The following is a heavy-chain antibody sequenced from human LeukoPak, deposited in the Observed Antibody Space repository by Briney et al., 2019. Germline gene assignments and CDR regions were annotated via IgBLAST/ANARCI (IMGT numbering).Heavy chain of an antibody. Sequence: GGSLRRSGAASGFTFNNFGMHWVRQAPGKGLEWVSVISYSGSVQFYADSVKGRFTISRDDSKNTVHMQMNRLRVEDTAVYFCGRSPRDSRDWTGTLDYWGQGALVTVSS. V-gene: IGHV3-30*03. CDR2: ISYSGSVQ. D-gene: IGHD2-21*02. CDR1: GFTFNNFG. CDR3: GRSPRDSRDWTGTLDY. J-gene: IGHJ4*02.